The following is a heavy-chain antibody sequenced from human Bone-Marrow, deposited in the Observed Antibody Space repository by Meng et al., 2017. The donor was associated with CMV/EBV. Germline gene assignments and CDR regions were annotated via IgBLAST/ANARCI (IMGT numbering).Heavy chain of an antibody. D-gene: IGHD2-2*01. J-gene: IGHJ6*02. Sequence: SVKVSCKASGGTFSSYTISWVRQAPGQGLGWMGRIIPILGIANYAQKFQGRVTITADKSTSTAYMELSSLRSEDTAVYYCVVVPAASNYYYGMDFWGQGTTVTVSS. CDR1: GGTFSSYT. CDR3: VVVPAASNYYYGMDF. CDR2: IIPILGIA. V-gene: IGHV1-69*02.